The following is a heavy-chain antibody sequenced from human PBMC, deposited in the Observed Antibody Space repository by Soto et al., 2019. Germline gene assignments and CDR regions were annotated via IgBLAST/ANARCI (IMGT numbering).Heavy chain of an antibody. D-gene: IGHD6-19*01. J-gene: IGHJ4*02. Sequence: PSETLSLSCTVYHGSISSSRYYWGWIRQPPGKGLEWIGSIYYSGSTYYNPSLKSRVTISVDTSKNQFSLKLSSVTAADTAVYYCARHEQAVAGTAVHYCGQGTLGTVSS. V-gene: IGHV4-39*01. CDR1: HGSISSSRYY. CDR2: IYYSGST. CDR3: ARHEQAVAGTAVHY.